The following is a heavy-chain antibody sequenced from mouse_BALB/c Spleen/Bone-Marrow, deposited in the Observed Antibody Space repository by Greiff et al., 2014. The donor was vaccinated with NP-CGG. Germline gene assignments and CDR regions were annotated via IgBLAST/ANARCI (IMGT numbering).Heavy chain of an antibody. J-gene: IGHJ2*01. CDR3: ARYYGSTYGYYFDY. Sequence: EVQLVESGPSLVKPSQTLSLTCSVTGDSITSGYWNWIRKFPGNKLEYMGYISYSGSTYYNPSLKSRISITRDTSKNQYYLQLNSVTTEDTATYYCARYYGSTYGYYFDYWGQGTTLTVSS. D-gene: IGHD1-1*01. V-gene: IGHV3-8*02. CDR1: GDSITSGY. CDR2: ISYSGST.